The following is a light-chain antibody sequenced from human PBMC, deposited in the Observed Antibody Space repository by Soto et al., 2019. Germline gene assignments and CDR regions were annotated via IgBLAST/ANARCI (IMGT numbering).Light chain of an antibody. Sequence: EIVLRQCPAALALSPGEGAALACGASESFRGNLGWYQQKPGQAPRLLIYGASTRATGIPARFGGSGSGTEFTLTISSLQSEDFAVYYCQQHNNWPPITFGQGTRLEIK. J-gene: IGKJ5*01. CDR2: GAS. V-gene: IGKV3-15*01. CDR3: QQHNNWPPIT. CDR1: ESFRGN.